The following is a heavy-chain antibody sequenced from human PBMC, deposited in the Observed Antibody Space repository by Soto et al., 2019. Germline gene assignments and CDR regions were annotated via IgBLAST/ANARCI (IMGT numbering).Heavy chain of an antibody. CDR3: ARGPTFGR. V-gene: IGHV4-30-2*01. CDR2: IYHSGST. J-gene: IGHJ4*02. Sequence: SETLSLTCAVSGGSISSGGYSWSWIRQPPGKGLEWIGYIYHSGSTYYNPSLKSRVTISVDTSKNQFSLKLSSVTAADTAVYYCARGPTFGRWGQGTLVTVSS. D-gene: IGHD3-3*01. CDR1: GGSISSGGYS.